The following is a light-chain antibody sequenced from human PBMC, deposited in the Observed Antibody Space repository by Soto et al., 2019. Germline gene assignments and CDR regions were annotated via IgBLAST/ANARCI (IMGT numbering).Light chain of an antibody. CDR1: QNVSSTY. CDR3: QQYGVSPPWT. Sequence: EIVLTQSPGTLSLSPGDRATLSCRASQNVSSTYVAWYQQKPGQAPRLLIYGASSRAIGIQDRCSGTGSGTDFTLTISRLEPEDFAVYYCQQYGVSPPWTFGQGTKVEIK. J-gene: IGKJ1*01. CDR2: GAS. V-gene: IGKV3-20*01.